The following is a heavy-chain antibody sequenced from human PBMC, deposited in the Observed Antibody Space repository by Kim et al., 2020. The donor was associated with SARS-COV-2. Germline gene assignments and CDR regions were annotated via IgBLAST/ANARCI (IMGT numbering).Heavy chain of an antibody. CDR3: TSGPYYYDIAAYYHDY. CDR1: GLNFGDYA. V-gene: IGHV3-49*03. Sequence: GGSLRLSCTTSGLNFGDYAMSWFRQAPGKGLEWVAFIRSKRYGETTEYAASVKVRFTISRDDSKRIAYLQMNGLKTEDTAVYFCTSGPYYYDIAAYYHDYWAQGTLVSVSA. D-gene: IGHD3-22*01. CDR2: IRSKRYGETT. J-gene: IGHJ4*02.